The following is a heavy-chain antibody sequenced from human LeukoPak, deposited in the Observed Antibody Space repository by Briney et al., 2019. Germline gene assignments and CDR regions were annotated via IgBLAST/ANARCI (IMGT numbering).Heavy chain of an antibody. J-gene: IGHJ6*03. CDR2: TYYRSKWYN. D-gene: IGHD3-22*01. V-gene: IGHV6-1*01. Sequence: SQTLSLTCAISGDSVSSNSAAWNWIRQSPSRGLEWLGRTYYRSKWYNDYAVSVKSRITINPDTSKNQFSLQLNSVTPEDTAVYYCARGSGKGGSSSGYYPIYYYYYYYMDVWGKGTTVTVSS. CDR3: ARGSGKGGSSSGYYPIYYYYYYYMDV. CDR1: GDSVSSNSAA.